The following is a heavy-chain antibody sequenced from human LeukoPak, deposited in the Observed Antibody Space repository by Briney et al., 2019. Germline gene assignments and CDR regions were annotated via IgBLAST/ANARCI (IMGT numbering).Heavy chain of an antibody. V-gene: IGHV1-18*01. Sequence: ASVKVSCKASGYTFTSYGISWVQQAPGQGLEWMGWISAYNGNTNYAQKLQGRVTMTTDTSTSTAYMELRSLRSDDTAVYYCARLGVPYYYDSSGYSRLDYWGQGTLVTVSS. CDR2: ISAYNGNT. D-gene: IGHD3-22*01. J-gene: IGHJ4*02. CDR1: GYTFTSYG. CDR3: ARLGVPYYYDSSGYSRLDY.